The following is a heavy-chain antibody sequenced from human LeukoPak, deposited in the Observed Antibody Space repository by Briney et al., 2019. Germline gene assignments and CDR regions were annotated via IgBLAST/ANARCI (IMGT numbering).Heavy chain of an antibody. D-gene: IGHD3-3*01. V-gene: IGHV3-15*01. CDR1: GFTFSRYS. J-gene: IGHJ4*02. Sequence: GGSLRLSCAASGFTFSRYSMNWVRQAPGKGLEWVGRIQGKKDGGAADYAAAVNGRFTISRDDSKTTLFLQMNSLKTEDTAIYYCSTGGDIIQVDQQVPFDYWGQGVMVTVSS. CDR3: STGGDIIQVDQQVPFDY. CDR2: IQGKKDGGAA.